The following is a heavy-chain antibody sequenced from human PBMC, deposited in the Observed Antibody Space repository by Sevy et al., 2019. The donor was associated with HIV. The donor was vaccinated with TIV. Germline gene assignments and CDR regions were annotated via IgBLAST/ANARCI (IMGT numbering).Heavy chain of an antibody. V-gene: IGHV3-30*02. CDR3: AKVNYEWLIALDY. Sequence: GGSLRLSCAASGFTFSSYGMHWVRQAPGKGLEWVAFIRYDGSNKYYADSVKGRFTISRDNSKNTLYLQMNSLRAEDTAVYYCAKVNYEWLIALDYWGQGTLVTVSS. CDR1: GFTFSSYG. D-gene: IGHD2-21*01. CDR2: IRYDGSNK. J-gene: IGHJ4*02.